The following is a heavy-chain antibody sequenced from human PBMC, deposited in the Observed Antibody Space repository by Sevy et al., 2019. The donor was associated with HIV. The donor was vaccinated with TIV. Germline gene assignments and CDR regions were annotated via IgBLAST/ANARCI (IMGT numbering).Heavy chain of an antibody. V-gene: IGHV3-53*01. CDR1: GFTVSSNY. Sequence: GGSLRLSCAASGFTVSSNYMSWVRQAPGKGLEWVSVIYSGGRTYYADSVKGRFTISRDNSKNTLYLQMNSLRAEDTAVYYCARDLEITTNYYFYYDMDVWCKGTTFTVSS. CDR3: ARDLEITTNYYFYYDMDV. CDR2: IYSGGRT. J-gene: IGHJ6*03. D-gene: IGHD1-1*01.